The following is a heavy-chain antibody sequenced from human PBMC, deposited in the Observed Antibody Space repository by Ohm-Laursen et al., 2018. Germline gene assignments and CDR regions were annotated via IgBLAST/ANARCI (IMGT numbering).Heavy chain of an antibody. CDR3: TRVLAD. CDR2: ISSSGSTI. Sequence: SLRLSCSASGFTFSSYEMNWVRQAPGKGLEWVSYISSSGSTIYYADSVKGRFAVSRDNAKNTFYLQMNSLRVEDTAVYYCTRVLADWGQGTLVTVSS. V-gene: IGHV3-48*03. J-gene: IGHJ4*02. CDR1: GFTFSSYE.